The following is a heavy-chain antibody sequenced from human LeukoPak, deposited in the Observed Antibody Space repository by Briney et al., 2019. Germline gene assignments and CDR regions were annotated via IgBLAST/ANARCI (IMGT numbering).Heavy chain of an antibody. V-gene: IGHV3-11*01. CDR2: FSSSGSNI. J-gene: IGHJ6*02. D-gene: IGHD5-18*01. Sequence: EGSLRLSCAASGFSFSNYYVSWVSQAPGKGLEWVSYFSSSGSNIYYADSGAGRLTISRDNAKNSLYLQMNSVRAEDTAVNYCERGEGRYSLYGMDVWGQGTTVTVSS. CDR1: GFSFSNYY. CDR3: ERGEGRYSLYGMDV.